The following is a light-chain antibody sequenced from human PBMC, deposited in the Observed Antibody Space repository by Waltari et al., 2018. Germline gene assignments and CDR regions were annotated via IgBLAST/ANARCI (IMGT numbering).Light chain of an antibody. CDR3: QSYDTSLSVV. V-gene: IGLV1-40*01. J-gene: IGLJ3*02. CDR1: SSNIVAGYD. CDR2: GNN. Sequence: QSVLTQPPSVSGAPGQRVAIPCTGSSSNIVAGYDVPWYQQLPRTAPKLLIYGNNNRPSGVPDRFFGSTYGTSASLAITGLQAEDEADYYCQSYDTSLSVVFGGGTKLTVL.